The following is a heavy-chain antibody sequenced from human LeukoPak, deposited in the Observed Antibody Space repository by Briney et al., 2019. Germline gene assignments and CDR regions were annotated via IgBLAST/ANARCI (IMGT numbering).Heavy chain of an antibody. CDR2: ISAYNGNT. CDR1: GYTFTSYG. V-gene: IGHV1-18*01. Sequence: ASVKVYCKASGYTFTSYGISWVRQAPGQGLEWMGWISAYNGNTNYAQKLQGRVTMTTDTSTSTAYMELRSLRSDDTAVYYCARDGTTGTYGYWFDPWGQGTLVTVSS. D-gene: IGHD1-1*01. J-gene: IGHJ5*02. CDR3: ARDGTTGTYGYWFDP.